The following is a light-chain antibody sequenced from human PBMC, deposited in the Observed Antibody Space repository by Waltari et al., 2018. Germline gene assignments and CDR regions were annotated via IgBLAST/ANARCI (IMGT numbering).Light chain of an antibody. CDR3: QQRSNWPIT. CDR1: QSVSSY. J-gene: IGKJ5*01. Sequence: EIVLTQSPATLSLSPGERATLSCRASQSVSSYLAWYQQKPGQAPRPPIYDASNRPTGHPAXXXXXXXXXXXXXTISSLEPEDFAVYYCQQRSNWPITFDQGTRLEIK. V-gene: IGKV3-11*01. CDR2: DAS.